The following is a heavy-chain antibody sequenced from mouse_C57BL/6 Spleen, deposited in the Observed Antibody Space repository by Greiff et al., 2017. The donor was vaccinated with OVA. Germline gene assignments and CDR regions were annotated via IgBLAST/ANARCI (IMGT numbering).Heavy chain of an antibody. J-gene: IGHJ3*01. CDR1: GYTFTSYW. V-gene: IGHV1-52*01. CDR2: IDPSDSET. Sequence: QVQLQQPGAELVRPGSSVKLSCKASGYTFTSYWMHWVKQRPIQGLEWIGNIDPSDSETHYNQKFKDKAKLTVDKSSSTAYMQLSSLTSEDSAVYYCARALYYGGFAYWGQGTLVTVSA. D-gene: IGHD1-1*01. CDR3: ARALYYGGFAY.